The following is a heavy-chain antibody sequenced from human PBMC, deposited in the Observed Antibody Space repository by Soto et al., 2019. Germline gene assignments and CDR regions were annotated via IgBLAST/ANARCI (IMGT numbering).Heavy chain of an antibody. J-gene: IGHJ6*02. CDR3: AKNKVATYYYYGMDV. CDR1: GFTFSSYA. CDR2: ISGSGGST. Sequence: GGSLRLSCAASGFTFSSYAMSWVRQAPGKGLEWVSAISGSGGSTYYADSVKGRFTISRDNSKNTLYLQMSSLRAEDTAVYYCAKNKVATYYYYGMDVWGQGTTVTVSS. V-gene: IGHV3-23*01.